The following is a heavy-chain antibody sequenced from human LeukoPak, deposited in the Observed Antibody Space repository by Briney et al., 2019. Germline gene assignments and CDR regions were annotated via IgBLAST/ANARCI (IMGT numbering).Heavy chain of an antibody. CDR3: AKDSAELATDD. J-gene: IGHJ4*02. CDR2: ISGSGGST. V-gene: IGHV3-23*01. D-gene: IGHD3-10*01. CDR1: GFTFSSYA. Sequence: GGSLRLSCAPSGFTFSSYAMSWVRQAPGKWREWVSAISGSGGSTYYADSVKGRFTISRDNSKNTLYLQMNSLRAEDTAVYYCAKDSAELATDDWGQGTLVTVSS.